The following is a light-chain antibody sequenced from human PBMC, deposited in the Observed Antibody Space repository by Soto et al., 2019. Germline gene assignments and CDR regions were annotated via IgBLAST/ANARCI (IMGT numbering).Light chain of an antibody. CDR2: VSR. CDR1: SSNIGAGYD. CDR3: AARDDSLNGPV. Sequence: QSVLTQPPSVSGAPGQRVTISCSGSSSNIGAGYDVHWYQQLPGTAPRLLIYVSRNRPSGVPDRFSGSKSGTSASLAISGLQSEDESDYYCAARDDSLNGPVFGGGTKLTVL. V-gene: IGLV1-40*01. J-gene: IGLJ2*01.